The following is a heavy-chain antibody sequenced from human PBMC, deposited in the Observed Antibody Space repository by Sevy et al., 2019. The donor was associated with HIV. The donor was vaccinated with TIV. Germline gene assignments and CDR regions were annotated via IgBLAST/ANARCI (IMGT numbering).Heavy chain of an antibody. J-gene: IGHJ5*02. CDR3: ARDYDFWSGYSHVWFDP. D-gene: IGHD3-3*01. CDR1: GGTFSSYA. CDR2: IIPIFGTA. V-gene: IGHV1-69*13. Sequence: ASVKVSCKASGGTFSSYAISWVRQAPGQGLEWMGGIIPIFGTANYAQTFQGRVTITADESTSTAYMELSSLRSEDTAVYYCARDYDFWSGYSHVWFDPWGQGTLVTVSS.